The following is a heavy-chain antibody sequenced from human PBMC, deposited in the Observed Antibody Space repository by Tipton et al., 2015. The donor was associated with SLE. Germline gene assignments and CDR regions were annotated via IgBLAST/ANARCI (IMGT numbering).Heavy chain of an antibody. D-gene: IGHD6-13*01. V-gene: IGHV1-8*01. J-gene: IGHJ6*02. Sequence: QVQLVQSGAEVKKPGASVKVSCKASGYTFTSYDINWVRQATGQGLEWMGWMNPNSGNTGYAQKFQGRVTITADESTSTAYMELSSLRSEDTAVYYCATRLCLYSSSSRYYGMDVWGQGTTVTVSS. CDR1: GYTFTSYD. CDR2: MNPNSGNT. CDR3: ATRLCLYSSSSRYYGMDV.